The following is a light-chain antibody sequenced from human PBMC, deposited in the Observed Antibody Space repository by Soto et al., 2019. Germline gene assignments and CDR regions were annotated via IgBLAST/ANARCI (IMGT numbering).Light chain of an antibody. CDR3: QCCGSSRT. CDR2: DAS. CDR1: HSLVNTY. V-gene: IGKV3-20*01. J-gene: IGKJ1*01. Sequence: GVTQSVLSLSKSLGYRCTLSCRASHSLVNTYVACYQQKAGQAPRLLIYDASTRATGIPDRFSGSGSGTSLTLSMVRLEPKDVAVYYCQCCGSSRTFGQGTNVEIK.